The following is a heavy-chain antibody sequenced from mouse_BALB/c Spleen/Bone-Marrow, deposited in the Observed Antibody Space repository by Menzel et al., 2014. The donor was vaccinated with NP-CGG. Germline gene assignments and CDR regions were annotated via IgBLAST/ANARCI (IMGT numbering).Heavy chain of an antibody. CDR3: ARSGDSSGYGFAY. D-gene: IGHD3-2*01. J-gene: IGHJ3*01. V-gene: IGHV1S56*01. Sequence: VQLVESGPELVKPGALVKISCKASGYTFTSYDINWVKQRPGQGLEWIGWIYPGDGSTKYNEKFKGKATLTADKSSSTAYMQLGSLTSENSAVYFCARSGDSSGYGFAYWGQGTLVTVSA. CDR2: IYPGDGST. CDR1: GYTFTSYD.